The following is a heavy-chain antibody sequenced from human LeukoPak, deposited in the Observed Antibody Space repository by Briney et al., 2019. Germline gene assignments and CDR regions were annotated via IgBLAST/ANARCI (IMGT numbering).Heavy chain of an antibody. CDR1: GYTFTDFG. D-gene: IGHD3-3*01. CDR3: ARTPYYDFWSGYDSYWYFDL. Sequence: GASVKVSCKASGYTFTDFGVSWVRQAPGQGLEWMGWISAYNGNTKSAQKLQGRVTMSTDTSTSTAYMELRSLRSDDTAVYYCARTPYYDFWSGYDSYWYFDLWGHGTLVTVSS. CDR2: ISAYNGNT. J-gene: IGHJ2*01. V-gene: IGHV1-18*01.